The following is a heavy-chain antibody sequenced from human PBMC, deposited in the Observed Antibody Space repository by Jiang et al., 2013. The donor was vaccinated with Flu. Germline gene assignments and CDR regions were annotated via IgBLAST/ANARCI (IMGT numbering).Heavy chain of an antibody. CDR2: IYYSGST. CDR1: GGSISSSSYY. V-gene: IGHV4-39*01. D-gene: IGHD3-22*01. CDR3: ASFAYDSSGYYHDY. Sequence: GPGLVKPSETLSLTCTVSGGSISSSSYYWGWIRQPPGKGLEWIGSIYYSGSTYYNPSLKSRVTISVDTSKNQFSLKLSSVTAADTAVYYCASFAYDSSGYYHDYWGPGNPGHRLL. J-gene: IGHJ4*02.